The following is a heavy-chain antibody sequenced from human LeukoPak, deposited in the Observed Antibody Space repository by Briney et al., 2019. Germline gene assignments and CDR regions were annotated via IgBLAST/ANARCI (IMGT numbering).Heavy chain of an antibody. J-gene: IGHJ4*02. V-gene: IGHV3-21*01. Sequence: GESLRLSCAASGFTFSSYSMHWVRQAPGKGLEWVSSISTSSLFIYYADSVKGRFTISRDNAKNSLYLQTNSLRAEDTAVYYCARDGDYTNTYFDYWGQGTLVTVSS. D-gene: IGHD4-11*01. CDR2: ISTSSLFI. CDR1: GFTFSSYS. CDR3: ARDGDYTNTYFDY.